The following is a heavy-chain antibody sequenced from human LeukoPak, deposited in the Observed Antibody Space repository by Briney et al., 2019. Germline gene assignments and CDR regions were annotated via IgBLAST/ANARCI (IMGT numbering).Heavy chain of an antibody. CDR3: ARCYYQLLSYYYYYYMDV. CDR1: GYTFTSYD. J-gene: IGHJ6*03. Sequence: ASAKVSCKASGYTFTSYDINWVRQAAGQGLEWMGGIIPIFGTANYAQKFQGRVTITADESTSTAYMELSSLRSEDTAVYYCARCYYQLLSYYYYYYMDVWGKGTTVTVSS. V-gene: IGHV1-69*13. D-gene: IGHD2-2*01. CDR2: IIPIFGTA.